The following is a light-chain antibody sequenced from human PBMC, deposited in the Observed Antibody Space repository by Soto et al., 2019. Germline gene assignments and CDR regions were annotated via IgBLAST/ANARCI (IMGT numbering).Light chain of an antibody. Sequence: DIQMTQSPSTLSASVGDRVTITGRASQTISSWLAWYQQKPGKAPKLLIYKASTLESGVPSRFSGSGSGTEFTLTISNLQPDDFATYYCQQYENYWTFGQGTKVDNK. J-gene: IGKJ1*01. V-gene: IGKV1-5*03. CDR2: KAS. CDR1: QTISSW. CDR3: QQYENYWT.